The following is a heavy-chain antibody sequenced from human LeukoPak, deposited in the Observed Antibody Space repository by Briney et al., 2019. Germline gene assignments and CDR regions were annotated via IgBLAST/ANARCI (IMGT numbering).Heavy chain of an antibody. V-gene: IGHV4-59*12. D-gene: IGHD3-10*01. CDR1: GASISGYY. CDR2: SYYRGNT. Sequence: SETLSLTCTVSGASISGYYWSWIRHPPGKGLGWIGYSYYRGNTNYNPYLNSRATVSVDTSRSQFSLKLTSVTAADTAVFYCAREKIDGDHRGIFDYRGQGILVTVSS. CDR3: AREKIDGDHRGIFDY. J-gene: IGHJ4*02.